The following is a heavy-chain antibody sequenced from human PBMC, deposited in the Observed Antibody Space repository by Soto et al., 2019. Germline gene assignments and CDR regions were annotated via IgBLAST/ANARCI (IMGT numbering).Heavy chain of an antibody. Sequence: QVQLVQSGAEVKKPGSSVKVSCKASGDTFSSYTISWVRQAPGQGLEWMGRIIPVLAITNYARKLQGRVTITADKSTSTAYMELSRLRSEDTAMYSCGIARYDSSYVYYGMDVWGQGTTVTVSS. CDR3: GIARYDSSYVYYGMDV. CDR2: IIPVLAIT. V-gene: IGHV1-69*02. J-gene: IGHJ6*02. D-gene: IGHD3-22*01. CDR1: GDTFSSYT.